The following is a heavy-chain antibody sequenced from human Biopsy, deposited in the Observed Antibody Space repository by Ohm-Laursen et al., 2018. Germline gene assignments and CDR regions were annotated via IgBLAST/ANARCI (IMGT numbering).Heavy chain of an antibody. CDR3: AGDINNWNVNY. Sequence: ASVKVSCNVSGYTLTGLSMHWVRQAPGKGLEWMGGFAPENGKTIYAQKFQGRVTMTEDTSTDTAYMELSNLRSEDTAVYYCAGDINNWNVNYWGQGTLVSVSS. V-gene: IGHV1-24*01. CDR1: GYTLTGLS. J-gene: IGHJ4*02. D-gene: IGHD1-20*01. CDR2: FAPENGKT.